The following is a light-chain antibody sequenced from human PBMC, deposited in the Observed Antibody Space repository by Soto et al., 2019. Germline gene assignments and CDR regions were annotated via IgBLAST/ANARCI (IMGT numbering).Light chain of an antibody. V-gene: IGKV3-20*01. CDR2: GAS. J-gene: IGKJ4*01. CDR3: QQYGSSPLT. CDR1: QSVGTN. Sequence: EIVMTQSPATLSMSPGERATLSCRASQSVGTNLAWFQQKPGQAPRLLIYGASSRATGIPDRFSGSGSGTDFTLTISRLEPEDFAVYYCQQYGSSPLTFGGGTKVDI.